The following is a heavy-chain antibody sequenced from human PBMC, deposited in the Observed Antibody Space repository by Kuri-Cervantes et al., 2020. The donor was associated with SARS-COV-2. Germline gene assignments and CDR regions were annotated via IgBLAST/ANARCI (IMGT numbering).Heavy chain of an antibody. Sequence: ETLSPTCAASGFTFSSYWMHWVRQAPGKGLVWVSRINSDGSSTIYADSVKGRFTIYRDNAKNTLYLQLDSLRAEDTAVYYCARDGGYRTSSSFDYWGQGTLVTVSS. CDR1: GFTFSSYW. CDR2: INSDGSST. D-gene: IGHD3-16*02. CDR3: ARDGGYRTSSSFDY. J-gene: IGHJ4*02. V-gene: IGHV3-74*01.